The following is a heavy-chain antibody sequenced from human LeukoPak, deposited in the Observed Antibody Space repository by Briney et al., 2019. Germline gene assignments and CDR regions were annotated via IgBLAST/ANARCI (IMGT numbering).Heavy chain of an antibody. D-gene: IGHD2-2*01. CDR2: IYPNSGGK. CDR3: AREGPPHCSSTSCYLAEFEQLVTSLNY. J-gene: IGHJ4*02. V-gene: IGHV1-2*02. Sequence: ASVTVSFKASGYTFTGYYMHWVRQAPGQGLEWMGWIYPNSGGKNYVQKFQGRVTMTRDTSISTAYVELSRLRSDDTAVYYCAREGPPHCSSTSCYLAEFEQLVTSLNYWGQGTLVTVSS. CDR1: GYTFTGYY.